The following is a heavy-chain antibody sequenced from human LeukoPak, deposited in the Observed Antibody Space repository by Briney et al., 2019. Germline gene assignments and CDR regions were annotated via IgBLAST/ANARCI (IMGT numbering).Heavy chain of an antibody. J-gene: IGHJ6*03. Sequence: GGSLRLSCAASGFTFSDYYTTWMRQAPGKGLEWVSHISSPGSSILYADSVKGRFTISRDNAKNSLYLQMHSLRVEDTAIYYCASGKPGPYYYYLDVWGKGTKVTVSS. CDR2: ISSPGSSI. CDR1: GFTFSDYY. CDR3: ASGKPGPYYYYLDV. V-gene: IGHV3-11*04. D-gene: IGHD3-10*01.